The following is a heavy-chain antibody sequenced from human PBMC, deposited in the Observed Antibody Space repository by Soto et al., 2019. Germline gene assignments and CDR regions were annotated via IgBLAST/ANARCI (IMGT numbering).Heavy chain of an antibody. CDR1: GGSISSSSYY. V-gene: IGHV4-39*01. D-gene: IGHD6-6*01. CDR3: ARHGIAARPYRFDP. J-gene: IGHJ5*02. Sequence: SETLSLTCTVSGGSISSSSYYWGWIRQPPGKGLEWIGSIYYSGSTYYNPSLKSRVTISVDTSKNQFSLKLSSVTAADTAVYYCARHGIAARPYRFDPWGQGTLVTVSS. CDR2: IYYSGST.